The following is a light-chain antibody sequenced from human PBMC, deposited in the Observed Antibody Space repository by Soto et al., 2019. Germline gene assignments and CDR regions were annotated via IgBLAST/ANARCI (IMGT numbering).Light chain of an antibody. V-gene: IGKV1-39*01. CDR3: QQSYSTPPWT. CDR1: QSISSY. Sequence: DIQITQSPSSLSASVGDRVTITCRASQSISSYLNWYQQKPGKAPKLLIYAASSLQSGAPSRFSGSGSGTDFTLTIRSLQPEDFATYYCQQSYSTPPWTCGQGTKGDIK. J-gene: IGKJ1*01. CDR2: AAS.